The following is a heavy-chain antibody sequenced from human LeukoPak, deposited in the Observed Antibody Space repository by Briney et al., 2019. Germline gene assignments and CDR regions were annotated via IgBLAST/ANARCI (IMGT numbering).Heavy chain of an antibody. Sequence: GGSLRLSCAASGSTFSSYAMSWVRQAPGKGLEWVSAISGSGGSTYYADSVKGRFTISRDNSKNTLYLQMNNLRAEDTAVYYCAAYPNYYDSSGIDYWGQGTLVTVSS. CDR2: ISGSGGST. CDR3: AAYPNYYDSSGIDY. CDR1: GSTFSSYA. D-gene: IGHD3-22*01. V-gene: IGHV3-23*01. J-gene: IGHJ4*02.